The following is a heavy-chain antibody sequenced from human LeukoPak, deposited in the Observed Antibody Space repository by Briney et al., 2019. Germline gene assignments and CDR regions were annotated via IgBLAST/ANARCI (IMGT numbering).Heavy chain of an antibody. CDR2: IYSGGNT. CDR1: GFTVSTNY. CDR3: AREEAAAVYGMDV. D-gene: IGHD6-13*01. J-gene: IGHJ6*02. V-gene: IGHV3-53*01. Sequence: SGGSLRLSCAASGFTVSTNYMSWVRQAPGKGLQWVSVIYSGGNTYYADSVKGRFTISRDNSKNTLYLQMNSLRAEDTAVYYCAREEAAAVYGMDVWGQGTTVTVSS.